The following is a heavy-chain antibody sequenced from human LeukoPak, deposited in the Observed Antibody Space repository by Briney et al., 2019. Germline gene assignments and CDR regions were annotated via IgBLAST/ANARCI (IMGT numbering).Heavy chain of an antibody. Sequence: PSETLSLTCTVSGGSISSYYWSWIRQPPGKGLEWIGYIYYSGSTNYNPSLKSRVTISVDTSENQFSLKLSSVTAADTAVYYCAKTEIYCSGGSCYSGFFDYWGQGTLVTVSS. J-gene: IGHJ4*02. CDR1: GGSISSYY. CDR2: IYYSGST. D-gene: IGHD2-15*01. CDR3: AKTEIYCSGGSCYSGFFDY. V-gene: IGHV4-59*08.